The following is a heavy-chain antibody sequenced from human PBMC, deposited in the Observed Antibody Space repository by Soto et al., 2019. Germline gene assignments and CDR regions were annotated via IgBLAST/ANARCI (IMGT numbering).Heavy chain of an antibody. CDR2: IWYDGSNK. V-gene: IGHV3-33*01. CDR1: GFTFSSYG. CDR3: ARDYSSSWTNYYYYGMDV. Sequence: PGGSLRLSCAASGFTFSSYGMHWVRQAPGKGLEWVAVIWYDGSNKYYADSVKGRFTISRDNSKNTLYLQMNSLRAEDTAVYYCARDYSSSWTNYYYYGMDVWGQGTTVTVSS. J-gene: IGHJ6*02. D-gene: IGHD6-13*01.